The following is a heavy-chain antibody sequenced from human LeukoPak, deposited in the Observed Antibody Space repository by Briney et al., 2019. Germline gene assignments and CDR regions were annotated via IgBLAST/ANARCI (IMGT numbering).Heavy chain of an antibody. CDR3: ASGAFDI. V-gene: IGHV3-74*01. Sequence: GGSLRLSCAASGFTFNNYWMYWVRQAPGKGLVWVSRIDSDGSSSSYADSVKGRFTISRDNAKNTLYLQMNSLSAEDTAVYYCASGAFDIWGQGTMVTVSS. J-gene: IGHJ3*02. CDR2: IDSDGSSS. CDR1: GFTFNNYW.